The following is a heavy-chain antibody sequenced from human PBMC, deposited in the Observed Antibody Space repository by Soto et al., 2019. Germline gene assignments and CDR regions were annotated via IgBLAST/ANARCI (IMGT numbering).Heavy chain of an antibody. Sequence: SETLSLTCSVFGGSISRNYWGWIRQPAGKGLEWIGRIYKNGTTDYNPSLESRVTMSVDPSKNRISLKLSSATAADTAIYYCARGLYCGDECYFAYWGQGILVTVSS. J-gene: IGHJ4*02. D-gene: IGHD2-21*01. CDR1: GGSISRNY. CDR2: IYKNGTT. CDR3: ARGLYCGDECYFAY. V-gene: IGHV4-4*07.